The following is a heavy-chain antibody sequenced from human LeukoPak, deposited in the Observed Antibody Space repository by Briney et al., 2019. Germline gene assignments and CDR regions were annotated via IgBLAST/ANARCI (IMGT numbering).Heavy chain of an antibody. Sequence: GGCLRLSCAASGFTFSSYSMNWVRQAPGKGLEWVSSISSSSSYIYYADSVKGRFTISRDNAKNSLYLQMNSLRAEDTAVYYCARDFGGGTLNWFDPWGQGTLVTVSS. J-gene: IGHJ5*02. CDR1: GFTFSSYS. D-gene: IGHD4-23*01. V-gene: IGHV3-21*01. CDR3: ARDFGGGTLNWFDP. CDR2: ISSSSSYI.